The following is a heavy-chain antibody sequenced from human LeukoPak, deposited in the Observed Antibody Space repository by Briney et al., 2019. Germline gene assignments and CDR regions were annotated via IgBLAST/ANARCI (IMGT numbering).Heavy chain of an antibody. CDR1: GFTFSSYE. Sequence: GGSLRLSCAASGFTFSSYEMNWVRQAPGKGLEWVSYISSSGSTIYYADSVKGRFTISRDNAKKSLYLQMNSLRAEDTAVYYCARGSSGTPDYWGQGTLVTVSS. V-gene: IGHV3-48*03. CDR3: ARGSSGTPDY. J-gene: IGHJ4*02. CDR2: ISSSGSTI. D-gene: IGHD3-22*01.